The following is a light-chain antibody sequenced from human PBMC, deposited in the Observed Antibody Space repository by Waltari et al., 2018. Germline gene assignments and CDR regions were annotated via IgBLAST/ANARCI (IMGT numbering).Light chain of an antibody. CDR3: QQANSFPFT. V-gene: IGKV1D-12*01. CDR2: GAS. Sequence: DTQMTQSPSSVSASVGDRVTMSCRTSQDVSNYLAWYQQKPGKAPKLLIYGASTLESGVPSRFSGSGSGTEFTFAISSLQPDDFATYYCQQANSFPFTFGQGTRLEI. CDR1: QDVSNY. J-gene: IGKJ5*01.